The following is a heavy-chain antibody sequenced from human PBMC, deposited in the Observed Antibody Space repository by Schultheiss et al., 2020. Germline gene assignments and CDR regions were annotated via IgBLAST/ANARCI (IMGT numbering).Heavy chain of an antibody. CDR1: GYTFTSYG. CDR2: IIPILGIA. D-gene: IGHD6-6*01. CDR3: ARDALEYSSSEQGDGMDV. Sequence: SVKVSCKASGYTFTSYGISWVRQAPGQGLEWMGRIIPILGIANYAQKFQGRVTITADKSTSTAYMELSSLRSEDTAVYYCARDALEYSSSEQGDGMDVWGQGTTVTVS. J-gene: IGHJ6*02. V-gene: IGHV1-69*04.